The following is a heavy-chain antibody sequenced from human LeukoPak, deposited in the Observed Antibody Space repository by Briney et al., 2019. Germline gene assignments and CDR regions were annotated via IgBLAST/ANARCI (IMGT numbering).Heavy chain of an antibody. CDR3: ASSIAVAHGVY. D-gene: IGHD6-19*01. CDR2: ISSSSSYI. J-gene: IGHJ4*02. Sequence: GGSLRLSCAASGFTFSSYSMNWVRQAPGEGLEWVSSISSSSSYIYYADSVKGRFTISRDNAKNSLYLQMNSLRAEDTAVYYCASSIAVAHGVYWGQGTLVTVSS. V-gene: IGHV3-21*01. CDR1: GFTFSSYS.